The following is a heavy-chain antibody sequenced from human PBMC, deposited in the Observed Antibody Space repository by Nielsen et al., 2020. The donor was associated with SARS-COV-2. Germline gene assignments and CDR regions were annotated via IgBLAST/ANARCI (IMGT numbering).Heavy chain of an antibody. CDR2: INAYNGNT. J-gene: IGHJ6*02. D-gene: IGHD6-13*01. CDR1: GYTFTSYG. CDR3: ARDTWYSSSWLTYYYYGMDV. V-gene: IGHV1-18*01. Sequence: ASVKVSCKASGYTFTSYGISWVRQAPGQGLEWMGWINAYNGNTNYAQKLQGRVTMTTDTSTSTAYMELRSLRSDDTAVYYCARDTWYSSSWLTYYYYGMDVWGQGTTVTVSS.